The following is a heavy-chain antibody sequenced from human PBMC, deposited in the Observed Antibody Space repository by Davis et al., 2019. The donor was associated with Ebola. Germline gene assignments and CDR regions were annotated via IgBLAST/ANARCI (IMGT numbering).Heavy chain of an antibody. Sequence: SETLSLTCTVSGGCISSYYWTWIRQPPGKGLEWIAYMSYRGGANYNPSLKSRVTISIDTSKNQFSLNLSSVTAADTAVYYCARDGYNYSFFDYWGQGTLVTVSS. CDR2: MSYRGGA. CDR1: GGCISSYY. D-gene: IGHD5-24*01. V-gene: IGHV4-59*01. J-gene: IGHJ4*02. CDR3: ARDGYNYSFFDY.